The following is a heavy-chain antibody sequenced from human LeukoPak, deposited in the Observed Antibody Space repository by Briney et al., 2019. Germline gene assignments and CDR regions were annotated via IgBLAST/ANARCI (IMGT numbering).Heavy chain of an antibody. CDR1: GGSFSDYY. CDR2: ISSSGST. Sequence: PSETLSLTCAVYGGSFSDYYWSWIRQPAGKGLDWIGRISSSGSTNYNPSLKSRVTISVDTSKNQFSLKLSSVTAADTAVYFCARGPYSYDSSGAFDIWGQGTMVTVSS. D-gene: IGHD3-22*01. V-gene: IGHV4-59*10. CDR3: ARGPYSYDSSGAFDI. J-gene: IGHJ3*02.